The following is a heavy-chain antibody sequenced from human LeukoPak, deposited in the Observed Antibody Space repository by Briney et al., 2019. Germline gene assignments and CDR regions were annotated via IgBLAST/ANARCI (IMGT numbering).Heavy chain of an antibody. V-gene: IGHV4-59*08. D-gene: IGHD1-26*01. CDR3: ASLGSGSYPGIWYFYL. Sequence: SETLSLACTVSGGSISSYYWSWIRQPPGKGLEWIGYIYYSGSTNYNPSLKSRVTISVDTSKNQFSLKLSSVTAADTAVYYCASLGSGSYPGIWYFYLWGRGTLVTVSS. CDR2: IYYSGST. J-gene: IGHJ2*01. CDR1: GGSISSYY.